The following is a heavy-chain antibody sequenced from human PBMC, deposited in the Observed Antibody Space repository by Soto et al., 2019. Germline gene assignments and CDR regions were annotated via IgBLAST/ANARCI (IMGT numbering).Heavy chain of an antibody. CDR3: ARSTSGEGIQLWSHTPYGMDV. J-gene: IGHJ6*02. Sequence: QVQLVQSGAEVKKPGASVKVSCKASGYTFTSYYMHWVRQAPGQGLEWMGIINPSGGSTSYAQKSQGRVTMPRDTSTSTVYMELSSLGSEDTAVYYCARSTSGEGIQLWSHTPYGMDVWGQGTTVTVSS. D-gene: IGHD5-18*01. CDR2: INPSGGST. CDR1: GYTFTSYY. V-gene: IGHV1-46*01.